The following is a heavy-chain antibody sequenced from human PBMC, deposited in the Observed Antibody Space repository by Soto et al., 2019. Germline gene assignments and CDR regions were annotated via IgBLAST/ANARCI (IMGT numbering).Heavy chain of an antibody. J-gene: IGHJ6*02. V-gene: IGHV4-4*02. Sequence: SETLSLTCAVSGDSISRSTNWWSWVRQPPGKGLEWIGEIYPSGSANYNPSLKSRVTISVDTSKNLFSLKLNSVTAADTAVYYCARDHPIFGLPPRYYGMDVWGQGTTVTVSS. CDR2: IYPSGSA. D-gene: IGHD3-3*01. CDR3: ARDHPIFGLPPRYYGMDV. CDR1: GDSISRSTNW.